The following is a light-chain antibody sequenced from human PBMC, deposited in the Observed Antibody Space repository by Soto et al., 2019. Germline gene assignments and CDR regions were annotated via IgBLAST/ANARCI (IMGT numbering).Light chain of an antibody. V-gene: IGKV1-39*01. Sequence: DIQMTQSPSSLSASVGDRVSITCRASQTISNFLNWYQQKPGEAPKVFIYAATRLQSGVPPRVSGSGSGTDFTLTISTLQPEDSATYYCQQSYSTPWTFGQGTKVDIK. CDR2: AAT. CDR1: QTISNF. CDR3: QQSYSTPWT. J-gene: IGKJ1*01.